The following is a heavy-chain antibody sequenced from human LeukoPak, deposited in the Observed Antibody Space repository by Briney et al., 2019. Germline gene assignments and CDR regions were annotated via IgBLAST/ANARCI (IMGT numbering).Heavy chain of an antibody. CDR3: ARDVQAGPGY. CDR1: GFTFSSYW. V-gene: IGHV3-74*01. CDR2: INSDGSRT. J-gene: IGHJ4*02. Sequence: GGSLRLSCAASGFTFSSYWMHWVRQAPGKGLVWVSRINSDGSRTTCADSVKGRFTISRDNAKNTLHLQMNSLRAEDTAVYYCARDVQAGPGYWGQGTLVTVSS. D-gene: IGHD6-19*01.